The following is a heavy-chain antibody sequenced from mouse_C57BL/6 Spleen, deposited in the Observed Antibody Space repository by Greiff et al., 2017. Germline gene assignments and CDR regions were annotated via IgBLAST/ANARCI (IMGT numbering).Heavy chain of an antibody. CDR1: GYTFTSYG. V-gene: IGHV1-81*01. D-gene: IGHD1-1*01. Sequence: QVQLQQSGAELARPGASVTLSCKASGYTFTSYGISWVKQRTGQGLEWIGEIYPRSGNTYYNEKFKGKATLTADKSSSTAYMALRSLTSEDSSVYFCARGGLRENYFDYWGQGTTLTVSS. J-gene: IGHJ2*01. CDR2: IYPRSGNT. CDR3: ARGGLRENYFDY.